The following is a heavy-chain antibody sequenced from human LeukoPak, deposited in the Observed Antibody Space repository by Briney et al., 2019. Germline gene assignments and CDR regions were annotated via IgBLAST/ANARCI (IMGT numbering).Heavy chain of an antibody. V-gene: IGHV1-46*01. Sequence: GASVKVSCKASGYTFSSQHMHWVRQAPGQGLEWMGKINPSFNPGVDVTSYAQKFQGRVTMTRDISTNTVYMELSSLTSEDTAVYYCARAWESIAGYYFDYWGQGTLVTVSS. CDR3: ARAWESIAGYYFDY. CDR1: GYTFSSQH. J-gene: IGHJ4*02. D-gene: IGHD1-26*01. CDR2: INPSFNPGVDVT.